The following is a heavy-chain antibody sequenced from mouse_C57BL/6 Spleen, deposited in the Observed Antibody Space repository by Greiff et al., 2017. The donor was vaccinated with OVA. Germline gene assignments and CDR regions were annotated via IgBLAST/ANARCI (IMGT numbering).Heavy chain of an antibody. CDR1: GYTFTGYW. D-gene: IGHD1-1*01. V-gene: IGHV1-9*01. CDR3: ARIYYYGSSYDYYAMDY. CDR2: ILPGSGST. Sequence: QVQLKQSGAELMKPGASVKLSCKATGYTFTGYWIEWVKQRPGHGLEWIGEILPGSGSTNYNEKFKGKATFTADTSSNTAYMQLSSLTTEDSAIYYCARIYYYGSSYDYYAMDYWGQGTSVTVSS. J-gene: IGHJ4*01.